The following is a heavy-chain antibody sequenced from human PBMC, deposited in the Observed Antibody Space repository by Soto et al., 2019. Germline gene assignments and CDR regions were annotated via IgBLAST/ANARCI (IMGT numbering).Heavy chain of an antibody. V-gene: IGHV1-69*02. Sequence: QVQLVQSGPEVKKSGSSVKVSCTASGGTLTSYTINWVRQAPGQGLEWMGRIIPLVEMANYAQKFQGRITITANTSTSAPYMELSSLRSEDTAVYYCARGDTSFDIWGRGTLITVSS. CDR1: GGTLTSYT. CDR3: ARGDTSFDI. CDR2: IIPLVEMA. J-gene: IGHJ2*01. D-gene: IGHD3-10*01.